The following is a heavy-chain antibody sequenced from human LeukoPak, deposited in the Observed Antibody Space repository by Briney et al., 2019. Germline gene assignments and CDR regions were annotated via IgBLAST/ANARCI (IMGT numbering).Heavy chain of an antibody. CDR1: GYTFTTYG. J-gene: IGHJ6*03. CDR3: GRDQLWFGERIYYMDV. Sequence: ASVKVSCKASGYTFTTYGISWVRQAPGQGLEWMGWISGYNGNTNYAQKLQGRVTMTTDTSTSTAYMELRSLRSDDTAVYYCGRDQLWFGERIYYMDVWGIGTTVTVSS. D-gene: IGHD3-10*01. CDR2: ISGYNGNT. V-gene: IGHV1-18*01.